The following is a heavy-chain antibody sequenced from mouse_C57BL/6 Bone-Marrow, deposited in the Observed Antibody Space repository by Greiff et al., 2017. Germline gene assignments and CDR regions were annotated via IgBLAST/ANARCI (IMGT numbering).Heavy chain of an antibody. J-gene: IGHJ3*01. CDR3: ASDYYGSSPWFAY. V-gene: IGHV1-22*01. D-gene: IGHD1-1*01. CDR1: GYTFTDYN. CDR2: INPNNGGT. Sequence: EVQLQQSGPELVKPGASVKMSCKASGYTFTDYNMHWVKQSHGKSLEWIGYINPNNGGTSYNQKFKGKATLTVNKSSSTAYMELRSLTSEDSAVYYCASDYYGSSPWFAYWGQGTLVTVSA.